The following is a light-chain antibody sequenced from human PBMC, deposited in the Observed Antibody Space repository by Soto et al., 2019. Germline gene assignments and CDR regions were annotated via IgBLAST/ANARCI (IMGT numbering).Light chain of an antibody. CDR1: QGISSY. CDR3: QQLNTYPFT. J-gene: IGKJ4*01. V-gene: IGKV1-9*01. CDR2: AAS. Sequence: DIQLTQSPSFLSASVGDIVTITCRASQGISSYLAWYQQKPGKAPKLLIYAASTLQSGVPSRFSGSESGTEFSLTISSLQPEDFATYYCQQLNTYPFTFGGGTKVEIK.